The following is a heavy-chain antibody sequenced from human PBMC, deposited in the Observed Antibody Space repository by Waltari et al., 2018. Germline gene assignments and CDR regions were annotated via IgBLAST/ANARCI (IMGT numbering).Heavy chain of an antibody. CDR3: ARGQGDYGSGSYSSAVDY. V-gene: IGHV1-8*01. CDR2: MNPNSGNT. D-gene: IGHD3-10*01. Sequence: QVQLVQSGAEVKKPGASVKVSCKASGYTFTSYDINWVRQATGPGLEWMGWMNPNSGNTGYAQKFQGRVTMTRNTSISTAYMELSSLRSEDTAVYYCARGQGDYGSGSYSSAVDYWGQGTLVTVSS. CDR1: GYTFTSYD. J-gene: IGHJ4*02.